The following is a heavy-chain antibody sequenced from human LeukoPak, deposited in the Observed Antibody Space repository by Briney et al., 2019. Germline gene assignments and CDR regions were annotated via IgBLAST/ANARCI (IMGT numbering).Heavy chain of an antibody. D-gene: IGHD4-17*01. CDR2: IKYDGTT. V-gene: IGHV4-34*01. CDR1: GASFSGYF. J-gene: IGHJ3*02. Sequence: PSETLSLTCAVSGASFSGYFWNWIRQSPEKGLEWIGEIKYDGTTNYNPSLTGRVTMSIDKATNQFHLKVTSLTAADTAVYYCARGPDYYGDYISWFPDAFHIWGQGTLVSVSP. CDR3: ARGPDYYGDYISWFPDAFHI.